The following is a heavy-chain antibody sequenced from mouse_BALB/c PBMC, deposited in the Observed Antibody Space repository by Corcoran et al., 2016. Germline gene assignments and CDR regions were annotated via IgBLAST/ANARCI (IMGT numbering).Heavy chain of an antibody. V-gene: IGHV14-1*02. CDR3: ARYGNYYFDY. D-gene: IGHD2-1*01. CDR2: IDPENGNT. CDR1: GFNIIDYY. J-gene: IGHJ2*01. Sequence: EVQLQQSGAELVRPGALVKLSCKASGFNIIDYYMHWVKQRPEQGLEWIGWIDPENGNTIYDPKFQGKASITADTSSNTAYLQLSSLTSEDTAVYYCARYGNYYFDYWGQGTTLTVSS.